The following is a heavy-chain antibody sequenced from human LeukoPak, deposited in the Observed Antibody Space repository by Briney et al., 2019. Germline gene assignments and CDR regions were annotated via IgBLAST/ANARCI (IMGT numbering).Heavy chain of an antibody. Sequence: ASVQVSCKASGGTFSSYAISWVRQAPGQGLEWMGGIIPIFGTANYAQKFQGRVTITADESTSTAYMELSSLRSEDTAVYYCATAPRGFLYSGSYFDYWGQGTLVTVSS. D-gene: IGHD1-26*01. CDR1: GGTFSSYA. CDR2: IIPIFGTA. V-gene: IGHV1-69*01. J-gene: IGHJ4*02. CDR3: ATAPRGFLYSGSYFDY.